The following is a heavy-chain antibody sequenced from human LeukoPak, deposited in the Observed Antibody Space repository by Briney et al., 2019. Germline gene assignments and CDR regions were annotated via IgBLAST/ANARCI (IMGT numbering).Heavy chain of an antibody. J-gene: IGHJ3*02. D-gene: IGHD2-15*01. CDR2: TYYRSKWYN. CDR3: ARLGLGGAFDI. CDR1: GDSVSSNSAV. V-gene: IGHV6-1*01. Sequence: SQTLSLTCAISGDSVSSNSAVWNWIRQSPSRGLEWLGRTYYRSKWYNDYGVSVKSRITIKPDTSKNQFSLQLNSATPEDTAVYYCARLGLGGAFDIWGQGTMVTVSS.